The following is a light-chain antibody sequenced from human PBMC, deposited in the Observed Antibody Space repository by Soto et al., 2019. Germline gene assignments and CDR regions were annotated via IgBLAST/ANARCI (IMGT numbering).Light chain of an antibody. J-gene: IGLJ3*02. CDR1: SGSIASNY. CDR2: EDN. V-gene: IGLV6-57*04. CDR3: PSYASSNPV. Sequence: NFMLTQPHSVSESPGKTVTISCTRSSGSIASNYVQWYQQRPGSAPTTVIYEDNQRPPGVPDRFSGSIDSSSNSASLTISGLKTEDEADYYCPSYASSNPVFGGGTKLTVL.